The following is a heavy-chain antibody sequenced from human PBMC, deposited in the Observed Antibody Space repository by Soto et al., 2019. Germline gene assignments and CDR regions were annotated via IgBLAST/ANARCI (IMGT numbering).Heavy chain of an antibody. Sequence: ASVKVSCKSSGYPFTDLYIHWVRQAPGLGLEWMGWIDPRSGASRKTQRFQGRFTMTRDTSTNTVYMELSSLRSDDTAVYIGARDNYDPLDYWGQGTLVTVSS. CDR2: IDPRSGAS. J-gene: IGHJ4*02. V-gene: IGHV1-2*02. CDR3: ARDNYDPLDY. D-gene: IGHD3-16*01. CDR1: GYPFTDLY.